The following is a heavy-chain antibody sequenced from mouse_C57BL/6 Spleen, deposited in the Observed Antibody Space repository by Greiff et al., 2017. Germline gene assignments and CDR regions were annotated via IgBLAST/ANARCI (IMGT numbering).Heavy chain of an antibody. Sequence: EVKVVESGGGLVQPKGSLKLSCAASGFSFNTYAMNWVRQAPGKGLEWVARIRSKSNNYATYYADSVKDRFTISRDDSESMLYLQMNNLKTEDTAMYYCVREGDYSNYGAWFAYWGQGTLGTVSA. CDR2: IRSKSNNYAT. CDR3: VREGDYSNYGAWFAY. D-gene: IGHD2-5*01. CDR1: GFSFNTYA. V-gene: IGHV10-1*01. J-gene: IGHJ3*01.